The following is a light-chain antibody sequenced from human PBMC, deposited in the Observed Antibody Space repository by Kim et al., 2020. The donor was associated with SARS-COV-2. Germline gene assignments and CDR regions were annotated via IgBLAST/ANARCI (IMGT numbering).Light chain of an antibody. J-gene: IGKJ3*01. CDR1: QSGSSSY. CDR2: AAS. CDR3: QHYGISPFT. Sequence: APVEGATLSCRATQSGSSSYLAWYQQKPGQPPRLLTYAASGRATRIPERFSGSGSGTDFTLTTSGLEPEEFAVYYCQHYGISPFTFGPGAKVDIK. V-gene: IGKV3-20*01.